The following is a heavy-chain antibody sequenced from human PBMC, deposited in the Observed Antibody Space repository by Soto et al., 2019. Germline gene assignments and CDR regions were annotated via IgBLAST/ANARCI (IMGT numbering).Heavy chain of an antibody. CDR1: GGFITTTTYY. Sequence: QLHLQESGPGLVKPSEPLSLTCIVSGGFITTTTYYWGWVRQPPGKGLEGIGSIDYSGGTYSNPSLQSRVTIFVDTSNSQFSLRLTSVTAADTAVYYCAREWNYHGEGWFDPWGQGTLVTVSS. J-gene: IGHJ5*02. D-gene: IGHD1-7*01. CDR3: AREWNYHGEGWFDP. CDR2: IDYSGGT. V-gene: IGHV4-39*02.